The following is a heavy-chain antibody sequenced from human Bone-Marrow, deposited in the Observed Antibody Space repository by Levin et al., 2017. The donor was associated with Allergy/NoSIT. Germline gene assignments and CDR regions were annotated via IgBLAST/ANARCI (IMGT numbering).Heavy chain of an antibody. CDR3: TREMGSTIFGANLGVDH. D-gene: IGHD3-3*01. CDR1: RFTFRDYG. V-gene: IGHV3-49*03. J-gene: IGHJ4*02. Sequence: QAGGSLRLSCATSRFTFRDYGMSWCRQAPGKGLEWVAFIRSQAYGGTTEYAASVKGRFTISRDDSKSIVYLEMNSLKAEDTAMYYCTREMGSTIFGANLGVDHWGQGTLVTVSS. CDR2: IRSQAYGGTT.